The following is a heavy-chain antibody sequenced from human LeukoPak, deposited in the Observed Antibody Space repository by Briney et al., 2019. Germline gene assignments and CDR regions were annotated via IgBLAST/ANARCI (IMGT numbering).Heavy chain of an antibody. Sequence: PSETLSLTCTVSGGSISSYYWSWIRQPPGKGLEWIGYIYYSGSTSYNPSLKSRVTISVDTSKNQFSLKLSSVTAADTAVYYCARNYDSSGYYHFFDYWGQGTLVTVSS. CDR2: IYYSGST. CDR1: GGSISSYY. CDR3: ARNYDSSGYYHFFDY. V-gene: IGHV4-59*01. D-gene: IGHD3-22*01. J-gene: IGHJ4*02.